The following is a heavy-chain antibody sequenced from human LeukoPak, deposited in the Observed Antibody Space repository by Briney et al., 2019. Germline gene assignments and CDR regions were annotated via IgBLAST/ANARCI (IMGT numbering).Heavy chain of an antibody. CDR2: VSGSGGNT. Sequence: PGGSLRLSCAASGFTFSSYGMSWVRQAPGKGLEWVSAVSGSGGNTFYADSVKGRFTISRDNSKNTLLLQMNSLRAEDTAVYYCARGGSYLSAFDIWGQGTMVTVSS. D-gene: IGHD1-26*01. CDR3: ARGGSYLSAFDI. V-gene: IGHV3-23*01. J-gene: IGHJ3*02. CDR1: GFTFSSYG.